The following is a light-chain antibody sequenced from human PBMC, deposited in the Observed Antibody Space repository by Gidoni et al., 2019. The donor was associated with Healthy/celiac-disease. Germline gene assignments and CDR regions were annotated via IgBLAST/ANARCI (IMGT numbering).Light chain of an antibody. V-gene: IGKV1-5*01. CDR3: QQYNSYSYT. J-gene: IGKJ2*01. CDR1: QSISSW. Sequence: DIQMTQSPSTLSASVGDRVTTTCRASQSISSWLAWYQQKPGKAPKLLIYDASILESGVPSRFSGSGSGTDFPLTISSLPPDDFATYYCQQYNSYSYTFGQGTKLEIK. CDR2: DAS.